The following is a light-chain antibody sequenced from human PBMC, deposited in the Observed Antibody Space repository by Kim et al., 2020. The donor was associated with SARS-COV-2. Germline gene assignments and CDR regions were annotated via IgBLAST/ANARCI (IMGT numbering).Light chain of an antibody. Sequence: VPPSISLCPSPSLLHSNGYNFLALYLQKPGPSPQLLIYLGSNRASGVPDSFSGSGSGTDFTLKISRVESEDVGVYYCMQALQTPGTFGQGTNLEIK. J-gene: IGKJ2*01. V-gene: IGKV2-28*01. CDR3: MQALQTPGT. CDR2: LGS. CDR1: PSLLHSNGYNF.